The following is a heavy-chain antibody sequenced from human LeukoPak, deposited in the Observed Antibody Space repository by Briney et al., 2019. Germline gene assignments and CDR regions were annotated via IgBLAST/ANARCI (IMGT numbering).Heavy chain of an antibody. J-gene: IGHJ6*03. Sequence: KPGGSLRLSCAASGFTFSSYEMNWVRQAPGKGLEWVSSISSSSSSYIYYADSVKGRFTISRDNAKNSLYLQMNSLRAEDTAVYYCARVVGPFGYYMDVWGKGTTVTVSS. CDR1: GFTFSSYE. V-gene: IGHV3-21*01. D-gene: IGHD2-15*01. CDR2: ISSSSSSYI. CDR3: ARVVGPFGYYMDV.